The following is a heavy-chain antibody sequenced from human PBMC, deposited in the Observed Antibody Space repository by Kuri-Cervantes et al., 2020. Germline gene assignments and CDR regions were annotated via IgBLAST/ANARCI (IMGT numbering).Heavy chain of an antibody. J-gene: IGHJ3*02. V-gene: IGHV3-30*02. CDR2: IRYDGSNK. CDR3: AKGEDYYDSSGYYRGGVSAFDI. CDR1: GFTFSSYG. D-gene: IGHD3-22*01. Sequence: GGSLRLSCAASGFTFSSYGMHWVRQAPGKGLEWVAFIRYDGSNKYYADSVKGRFTISRDNSKNTLYLQMNSLRAEDTAVYYCAKGEDYYDSSGYYRGGVSAFDIWGQGTMVTVSS.